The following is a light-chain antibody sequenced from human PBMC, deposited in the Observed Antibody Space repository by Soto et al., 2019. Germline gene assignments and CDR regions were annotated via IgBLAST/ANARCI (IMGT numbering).Light chain of an antibody. V-gene: IGKV1-6*01. Sequence: IQMTQSPSSLSASVGDRVTITCRASQGISNELGWYQQKPGKAPKVLIYAASNLQSGVPSRFSGSGSGTDFTLTISSLQPEDFATYYCLQDYNYPLTFGQGTKVDIK. CDR2: AAS. CDR3: LQDYNYPLT. CDR1: QGISNE. J-gene: IGKJ1*01.